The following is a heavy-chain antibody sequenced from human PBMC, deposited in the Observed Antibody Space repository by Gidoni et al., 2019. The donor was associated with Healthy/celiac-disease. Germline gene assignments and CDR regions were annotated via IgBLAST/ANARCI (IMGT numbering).Heavy chain of an antibody. J-gene: IGHJ3*02. Sequence: EVQLVESGGGLVKPGGSLRLSCAASGFTFSSYSMNWVRQAPGKGLEWVSSISSSSSYIYYADSVKGRFTISRDNAKNSLYLQMNSLRAEDTAVYYCASLLSSSWDADAFDIWGQGTMVTVSS. V-gene: IGHV3-21*01. CDR2: ISSSSSYI. D-gene: IGHD6-13*01. CDR3: ASLLSSSWDADAFDI. CDR1: GFTFSSYS.